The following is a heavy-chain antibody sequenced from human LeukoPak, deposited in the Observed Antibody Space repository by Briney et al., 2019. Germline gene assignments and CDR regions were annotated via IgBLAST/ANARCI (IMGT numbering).Heavy chain of an antibody. CDR2: IYGGGDT. V-gene: IGHV3-53*01. D-gene: IGHD3-3*01. CDR1: GFTVNNNY. Sequence: GGSLRLSCAASGFTVNNNYVNWVRQAPGKGLEWVSIIYGGGDTSYADSVKGRFTISRDNSKNTVYLQMNSQRAEDTAVYYCAKESGYYHYWGQGTLVTVSS. CDR3: AKESGYYHY. J-gene: IGHJ4*02.